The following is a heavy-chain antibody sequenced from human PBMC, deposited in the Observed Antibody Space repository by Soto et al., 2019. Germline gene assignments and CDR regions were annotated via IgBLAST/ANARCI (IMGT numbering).Heavy chain of an antibody. CDR3: ARIRTYYYGSGIPKAYYYYGMDV. V-gene: IGHV2-70*01. Sequence: VSGPTLVNATQTLTLTCTFSGFSLSTSGMCVSWIRQPPGKALEWLALIDWDDDKYYSTSLKTRLTISKDTSKNQVVLTMTNMDPVDTATYYCARIRTYYYGSGIPKAYYYYGMDVCGQLPTVPVSS. CDR1: GFSLSTSGMC. CDR2: IDWDDDK. J-gene: IGHJ6*02. D-gene: IGHD3-10*01.